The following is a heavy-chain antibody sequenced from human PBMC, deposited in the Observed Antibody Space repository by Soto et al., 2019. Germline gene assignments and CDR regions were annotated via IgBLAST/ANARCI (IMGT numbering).Heavy chain of an antibody. CDR3: AREVWRTVTTVAGDHYHYDGMDV. D-gene: IGHD4-17*01. CDR1: GFTFSSFA. Sequence: EVQLLESGGGLEQPGGSLRLSCAVSGFTFSSFAVTWVRQAPGKGLEWVSGISGDGISTYYTDSVKGRFTISRDNSKNTLYLQINSLRGEDTAVYFCAREVWRTVTTVAGDHYHYDGMDVWGQGTTVTVSS. J-gene: IGHJ6*02. V-gene: IGHV3-23*01. CDR2: ISGDGIST.